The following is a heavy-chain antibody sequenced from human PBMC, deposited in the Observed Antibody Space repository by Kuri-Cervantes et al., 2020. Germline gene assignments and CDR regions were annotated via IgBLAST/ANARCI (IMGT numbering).Heavy chain of an antibody. Sequence: GGSLRLSCAASGFTFSDYYMSWIRQAPGKGLEWVSYISSSGSTIYYADSVKGRFTISRDNAKNSLYLQMNSLRAEDTAVYYCARIWSTVGYYYYYMDVWGKGTTVTVSS. CDR1: GFTFSDYY. J-gene: IGHJ6*03. CDR2: ISSSGSTI. CDR3: ARIWSTVGYYYYYMDV. D-gene: IGHD1-26*01. V-gene: IGHV3-11*04.